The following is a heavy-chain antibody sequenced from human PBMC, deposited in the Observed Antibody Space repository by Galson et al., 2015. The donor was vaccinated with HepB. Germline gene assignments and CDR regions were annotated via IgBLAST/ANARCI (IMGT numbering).Heavy chain of an antibody. CDR1: GLTFSDYY. V-gene: IGHV3-11*05. J-gene: IGHJ4*02. Sequence: SLRLSCAASGLTFSDYYMRWIRQAPGKGLEWVSYISSSSSYTNDADSVKGRFTISRDNAKNSLYLQMNSLRAEDTDVYYCARVPAAMRSYFDYWGQGTLVTVSS. CDR3: ARVPAAMRSYFDY. CDR2: ISSSSSYT. D-gene: IGHD2-2*01.